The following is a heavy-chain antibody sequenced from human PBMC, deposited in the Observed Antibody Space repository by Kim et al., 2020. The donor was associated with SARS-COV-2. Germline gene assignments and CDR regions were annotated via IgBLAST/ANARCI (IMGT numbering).Heavy chain of an antibody. Sequence: NPSLKSRVTISVDTSKNQFSLKLSSVTAADTAVYYCARTDSGYDYSAFDIWGQGTMVTVSS. J-gene: IGHJ3*02. V-gene: IGHV4-31*02. D-gene: IGHD5-12*01. CDR3: ARTDSGYDYSAFDI.